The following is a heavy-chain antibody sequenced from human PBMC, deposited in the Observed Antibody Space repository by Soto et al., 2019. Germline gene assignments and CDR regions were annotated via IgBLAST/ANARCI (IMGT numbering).Heavy chain of an antibody. Sequence: TLSLTCTVSGGSISSYYWSWIRQPAGKGLEWIGRIYAGGRTNYNPSLKSRVTMSVDTSKNQFSLRLTSVTAADTAVYYCARASVGPPGGGSWIMPFDFWGQGTLATVSS. CDR2: IYAGGRT. CDR1: GGSISSYY. V-gene: IGHV4-4*07. D-gene: IGHD2-15*01. CDR3: ARASVGPPGGGSWIMPFDF. J-gene: IGHJ4*02.